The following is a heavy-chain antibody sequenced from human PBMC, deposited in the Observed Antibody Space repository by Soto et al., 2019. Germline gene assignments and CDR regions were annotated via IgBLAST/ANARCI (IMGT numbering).Heavy chain of an antibody. D-gene: IGHD1-26*01. J-gene: IGHJ5*02. CDR3: ARGKRSGSYYHSSWFDP. Sequence: PSETLSLTCAVYGGSFSGYYWSWIRQPPWKGLEWIGEINHSGSTNYNPSLKSRVTISVDTSKNQFSLKLSSVTAADTAVYYCARGKRSGSYYHSSWFDPWGQGTLVTVSS. CDR1: GGSFSGYY. CDR2: INHSGST. V-gene: IGHV4-34*01.